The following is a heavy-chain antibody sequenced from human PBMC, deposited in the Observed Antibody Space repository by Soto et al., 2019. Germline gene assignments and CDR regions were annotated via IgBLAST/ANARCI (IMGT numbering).Heavy chain of an antibody. D-gene: IGHD3-22*01. Sequence: VASVKVSCKASGGTFSSYAISWVRQAPGQGLEWMGGIIPIFGTANYAQKFQGRVTITADESTSTAYMELSSLRSEDTAVYYCAKRAPNYYDSSGYYSFDSWGQGTLVTVSS. CDR3: AKRAPNYYDSSGYYSFDS. J-gene: IGHJ4*02. CDR1: GGTFSSYA. V-gene: IGHV1-69*13. CDR2: IIPIFGTA.